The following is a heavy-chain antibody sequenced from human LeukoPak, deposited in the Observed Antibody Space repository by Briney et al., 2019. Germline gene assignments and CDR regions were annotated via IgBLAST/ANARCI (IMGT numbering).Heavy chain of an antibody. J-gene: IGHJ6*02. D-gene: IGHD3-22*01. Sequence: GGSLRLSCAASGFTFSSYSMNWVRQAPGKGLEWVSSISSISSYIYYADSVKGRFTISRDNAKNSLYLQMNSLRAEDTAVYYCARGTYYYDSSGPEPYYYYGMDVWGQGTTVTVSS. V-gene: IGHV3-21*01. CDR2: ISSISSYI. CDR3: ARGTYYYDSSGPEPYYYYGMDV. CDR1: GFTFSSYS.